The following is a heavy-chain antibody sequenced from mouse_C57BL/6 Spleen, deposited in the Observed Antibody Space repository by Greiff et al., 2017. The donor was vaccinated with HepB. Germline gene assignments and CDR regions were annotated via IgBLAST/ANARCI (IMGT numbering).Heavy chain of an antibody. D-gene: IGHD1-1*01. J-gene: IGHJ2*01. CDR2: IDPSDSYT. V-gene: IGHV1-59*01. CDR1: GYTFTSYW. CDR3: ARRYGSSYDYFDY. Sequence: QVQLQQPGAELVRPGTSVKLSCKASGYTFTSYWMHWVKQRPGQGLEWIGVIDPSDSYTNYNQKFKGKATLTVDTSSSTAYMQLSSLTSEDSAVYYCARRYGSSYDYFDYWGQGTTLTVAS.